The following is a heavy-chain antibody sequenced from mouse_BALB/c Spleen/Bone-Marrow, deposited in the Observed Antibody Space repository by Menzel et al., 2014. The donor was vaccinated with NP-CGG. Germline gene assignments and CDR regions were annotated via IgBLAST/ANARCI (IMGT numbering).Heavy chain of an antibody. CDR2: IGIGGST. D-gene: IGHD1-1*01. Sequence: QVQLQQSGPGLVAPSQSLSITCTVSGFPLTSYGVHWVRQPPGKGLEWLGVIGIGGSTNYNSALMSKLSISKDNSKSQVFLKMDSLQTDDTAMYFCARASYYYGSRYDYWGQGTTPTVSS. J-gene: IGHJ2*01. CDR3: ARASYYYGSRYDY. CDR1: GFPLTSYG. V-gene: IGHV2-9*02.